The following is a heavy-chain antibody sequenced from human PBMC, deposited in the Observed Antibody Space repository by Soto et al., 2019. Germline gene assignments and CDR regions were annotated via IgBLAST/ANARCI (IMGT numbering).Heavy chain of an antibody. CDR3: ARERGIGGATAFAI. CDR2: ISSSSSYI. D-gene: IGHD3-16*01. V-gene: IGHV3-21*01. CDR1: GFTFSSYS. J-gene: IGHJ3*02. Sequence: EVQLVESGGGLVKPGGSLRLSCAASGFTFSSYSMNWVRQAPGKGLEWASSISSSSSYIYYADSVKGRFTISRDNAKNSLYLQMNSLRAEDTAVYYCARERGIGGATAFAIWGQGTMVTVSS.